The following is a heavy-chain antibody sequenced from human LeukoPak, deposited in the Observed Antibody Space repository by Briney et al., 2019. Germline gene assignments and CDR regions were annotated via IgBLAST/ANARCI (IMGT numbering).Heavy chain of an antibody. Sequence: GASVKVSCKASGYTFTAYYIHWVRQAPGQGLQWMGWINTNSGGTNYAQKFQGRVTLTRDTSISTAYMELSSLRSDDTAVYYCARVPSTWKFDYWGQGTLVTVSS. CDR1: GYTFTAYY. D-gene: IGHD2/OR15-2a*01. CDR2: INTNSGGT. V-gene: IGHV1-2*02. CDR3: ARVPSTWKFDY. J-gene: IGHJ4*02.